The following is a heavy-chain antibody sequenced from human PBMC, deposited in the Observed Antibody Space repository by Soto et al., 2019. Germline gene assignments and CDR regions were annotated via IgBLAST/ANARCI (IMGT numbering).Heavy chain of an antibody. CDR1: GYTFTTYY. CDR2: INPSGGNT. D-gene: IGHD3-16*01. Sequence: ASVTVSCTASGYTFTTYYVRWVRQAPGKGLEWMGFINPSGGNTHYASKVQGRLTMTTDTSTSTAYMDLGSLTSDDTAVYYCAMVDNYVTPTPQDVWGQGTTVTVSS. V-gene: IGHV1-18*04. CDR3: AMVDNYVTPTPQDV. J-gene: IGHJ6*02.